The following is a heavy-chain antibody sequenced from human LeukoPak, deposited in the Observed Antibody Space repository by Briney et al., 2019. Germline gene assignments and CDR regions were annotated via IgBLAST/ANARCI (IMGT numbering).Heavy chain of an antibody. CDR2: VYTSGST. CDR1: GGSISSYY. D-gene: IGHD4-17*01. CDR3: ARVSLDYGDYQARFDP. J-gene: IGHJ5*02. V-gene: IGHV4-4*07. Sequence: SETLSPTCTVSGGSISSYYWSWIRQPAGKGLEWIGRVYTSGSTNYNPSLKSRVTMSVDTSKNQFSLKLSSVTAADTAVYYCARVSLDYGDYQARFDPWGQGTLVTVSS.